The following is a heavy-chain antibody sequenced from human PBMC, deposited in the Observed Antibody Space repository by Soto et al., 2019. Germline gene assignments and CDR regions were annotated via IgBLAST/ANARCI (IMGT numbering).Heavy chain of an antibody. CDR1: VYTFTSYY. Sequence: XSVKVSCKASVYTFTSYYMHWVRQAPGQGLEWMGIINPSGGSTSYAQKFQGRVTMTRGTSASTVYMELSSLRSEDTAVYYCARKCSGGSCYYYGMDVWGQGTTVTVSS. CDR2: INPSGGST. J-gene: IGHJ6*02. CDR3: ARKCSGGSCYYYGMDV. V-gene: IGHV1-46*01. D-gene: IGHD2-15*01.